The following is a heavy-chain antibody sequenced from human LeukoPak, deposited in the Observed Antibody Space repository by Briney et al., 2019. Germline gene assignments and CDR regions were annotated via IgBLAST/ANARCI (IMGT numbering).Heavy chain of an antibody. V-gene: IGHV3-30*03. J-gene: IGHJ4*03. CDR3: ARDYYGLGSEYHWFGY. CDR1: GFTFSSYG. CDR2: ISYDGSDK. Sequence: PGRSLRLSCAASGFTFSSYGMNWVRQAPGKGLEWVAVISYDGSDKYYADSVEGRFTISRDNSKNTLYLQMNCLRAEDTAVYYCARDYYGLGSEYHWFGYWGQGNL. D-gene: IGHD3-10*01.